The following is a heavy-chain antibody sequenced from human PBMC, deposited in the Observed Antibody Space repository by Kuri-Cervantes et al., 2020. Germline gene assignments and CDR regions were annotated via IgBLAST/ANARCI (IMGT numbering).Heavy chain of an antibody. V-gene: IGHV4-4*02. CDR1: GGSISSSNW. CDR3: ARAATTSWEVNS. CDR2: IYHSGST. D-gene: IGHD2-2*01. J-gene: IGHJ4*02. Sequence: SETLSLTCAVSGGSISSSNWWSWVRQPPGKGLEWIGEIYHSGSTNYNPSLKSRVTISVDTSKNQLSLKLSSVTAADTAVYYCARAATTSWEVNSWGQGTLVTVSS.